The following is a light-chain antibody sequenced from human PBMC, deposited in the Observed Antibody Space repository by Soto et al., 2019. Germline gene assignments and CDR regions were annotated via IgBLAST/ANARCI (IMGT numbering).Light chain of an antibody. J-gene: IGLJ3*02. CDR1: SSDVGGYNY. V-gene: IGLV2-14*01. Sequence: QSALTQPPSASGSPGQSVAISCTGTSSDVGGYNYVSWYQQHPGKAPKLMIYEVSNRPSGVSNRFSGSKSGNTASLTISGLQAEDEADYFCFSYAGDSTWVFGGGTKVTVL. CDR3: FSYAGDSTWV. CDR2: EVS.